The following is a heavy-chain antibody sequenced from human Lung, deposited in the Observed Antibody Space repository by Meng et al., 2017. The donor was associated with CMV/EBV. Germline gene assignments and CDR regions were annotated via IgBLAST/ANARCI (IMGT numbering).Heavy chain of an antibody. CDR3: ARVLRRPSSAIDFDY. D-gene: IGHD2-2*01. CDR2: MNPNTGNT. V-gene: IGHV1-8*01. J-gene: IGHJ4*02. Sequence: QVLLVQSGAEFKKPGASVKVSCKASGYTFTNYNINWVRQATGQGLECMGWMNPNTGNTGYGQKFQGRITMTRNTAISTAYMELNSLTSEATAVYFCARVLRRPSSAIDFDYWGQGTLVTVSS. CDR1: GYTFTNYN.